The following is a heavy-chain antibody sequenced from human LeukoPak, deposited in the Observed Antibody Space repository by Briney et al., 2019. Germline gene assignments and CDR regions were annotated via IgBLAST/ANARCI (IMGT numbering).Heavy chain of an antibody. CDR2: IYYSGST. J-gene: IGHJ4*02. Sequence: SETLSLTCTVSGGSISGHYWSWIRQPPGKGLEWIGYIYYSGSTNYNPSLKSRVTISVDTSKNQFSLKLSSVTAADTAVYYCARSYDFWSGVVGSWGQGTLVTVSS. CDR1: GGSISGHY. CDR3: ARSYDFWSGVVGS. D-gene: IGHD3-3*01. V-gene: IGHV4-59*11.